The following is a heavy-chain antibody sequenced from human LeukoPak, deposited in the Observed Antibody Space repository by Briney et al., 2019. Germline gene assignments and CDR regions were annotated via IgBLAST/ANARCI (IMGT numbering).Heavy chain of an antibody. CDR3: ARGDTVVVPAAILDY. CDR1: GYTFTGYY. D-gene: IGHD2-2*01. CDR2: INPNSGGT. V-gene: IGHV1-2*02. Sequence: GASVKVSCKASGYTFTGYYMHWVRQAPGQGLEWMGWINPNSGGTSYAQKFQGRVTMTRDTSISTAYMELSRLRSDDTAVYYCARGDTVVVPAAILDYWGQGTLVTVSS. J-gene: IGHJ4*02.